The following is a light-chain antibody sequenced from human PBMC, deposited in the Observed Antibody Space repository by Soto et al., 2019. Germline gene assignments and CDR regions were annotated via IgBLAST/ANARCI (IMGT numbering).Light chain of an antibody. Sequence: IVMTQSPATLSVSPLERASLSFISSQTIGSNLAWYQQKPGQPPRLLIYDASTRATDIPARFTGSGSGTEFTLTISSLQSEDFAVFYCQQYNNWPPTWTFGQGTKVDIK. CDR2: DAS. J-gene: IGKJ1*01. V-gene: IGKV3-15*01. CDR1: QTIGSN. CDR3: QQYNNWPPTWT.